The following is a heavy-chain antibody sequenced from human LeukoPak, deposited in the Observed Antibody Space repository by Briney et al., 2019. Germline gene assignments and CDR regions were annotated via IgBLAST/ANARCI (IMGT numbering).Heavy chain of an antibody. Sequence: GGSLRLSCAASGFTFSSYAMHWVRQAPGKGLEWVAVISYDGSNKYYADSVKGRFTISRDNSKNTLYLQMNSLRAEDTAVYYCARVASFPWGDDYYDSSGYYTRDYWGQGTLVTVSS. V-gene: IGHV3-30-3*01. D-gene: IGHD3-22*01. CDR2: ISYDGSNK. CDR3: ARVASFPWGDDYYDSSGYYTRDY. J-gene: IGHJ4*02. CDR1: GFTFSSYA.